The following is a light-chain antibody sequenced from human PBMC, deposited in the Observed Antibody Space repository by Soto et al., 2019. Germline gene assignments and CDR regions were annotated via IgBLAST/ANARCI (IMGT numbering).Light chain of an antibody. J-gene: IGLJ3*02. V-gene: IGLV2-14*03. CDR3: SSHTSSNTRV. CDR1: SSDVGGYNY. Sequence: SALTPPASVSGSPGQSITISCTGTSSDVGGYNYVSWYQQHPGKAPKLMIYDVSNRPSGVSNRFSGSKSGNTASLTISGLQAEDEADYYCSSHTSSNTRVFGGGTKLTVL. CDR2: DVS.